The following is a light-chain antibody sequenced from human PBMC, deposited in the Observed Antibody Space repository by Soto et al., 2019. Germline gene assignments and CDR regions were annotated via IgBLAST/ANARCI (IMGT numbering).Light chain of an antibody. CDR3: CSQPHSHTFVV. V-gene: IGLV2-23*01. J-gene: IGLJ2*01. CDR2: EGT. Sequence: QSALTQPASVSGSPGQSITISCTGTSSDVGTSNLVSWYQQYPGKTPKLIIYEGTKRPSGVSIRFSGSGSGNTASLTISGLQAEDEADYYCCSQPHSHTFVVFGAGTKVTVL. CDR1: SSDVGTSNL.